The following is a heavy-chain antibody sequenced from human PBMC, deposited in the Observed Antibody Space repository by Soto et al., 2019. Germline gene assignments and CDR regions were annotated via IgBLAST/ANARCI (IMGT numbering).Heavy chain of an antibody. CDR3: ARVLRTLQDAFDI. CDR1: GYTFTSYA. Sequence: ASVKVSCKASGYTFTSYAMHWVRQAPGQRLEWMGWINAGNGNTKYSQKFQGRVTITRDTSASTAYMELSSLRSEDTAVYYCARVLRTLQDAFDIWGQGTMVTVSS. CDR2: INAGNGNT. J-gene: IGHJ3*02. V-gene: IGHV1-3*01.